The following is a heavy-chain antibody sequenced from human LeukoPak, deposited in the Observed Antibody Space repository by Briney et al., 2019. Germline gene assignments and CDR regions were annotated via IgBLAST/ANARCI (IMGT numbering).Heavy chain of an antibody. D-gene: IGHD6-19*01. CDR1: GFTISSYS. J-gene: IGHJ4*02. Sequence: GGSLRLSCAASGFTISSYSMNWVRQAPGKGLEWVSSISSSSSYIYYADSVKGRFTISRDNAKNSLYLQMNSLRAEDTAVYYCAGPLIAVANQLRSYWGQGTLVTVSS. CDR3: AGPLIAVANQLRSY. V-gene: IGHV3-21*01. CDR2: ISSSSSYI.